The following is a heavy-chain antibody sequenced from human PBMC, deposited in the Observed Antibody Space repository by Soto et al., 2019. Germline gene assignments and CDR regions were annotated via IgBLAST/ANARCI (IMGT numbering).Heavy chain of an antibody. CDR1: GFTLSGYA. D-gene: IGHD6-6*01. CDR3: ARRARPDFYYMDV. Sequence: EVQLAESGGGLAQPGGSLRLSCAASGFTLSGYAMDWVRQAPGKGREYVSGISSNGVVTYYANSVQGRFTISRDNSKNTVYLQMGSLRPDDMAVYYCARRARPDFYYMDVWGKGTTVTVSS. CDR2: ISSNGVVT. J-gene: IGHJ6*03. V-gene: IGHV3-64*01.